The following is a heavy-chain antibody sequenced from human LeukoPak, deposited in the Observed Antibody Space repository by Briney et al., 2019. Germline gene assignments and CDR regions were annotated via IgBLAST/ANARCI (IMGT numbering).Heavy chain of an antibody. J-gene: IGHJ4*02. V-gene: IGHV4-59*01. Sequence: SETLSLTCTVSGGSIRNFYWSWIRQPPGKGLEWIGYIYYTGVTNYNPSLKSRVTISVDTSKNQFSLRLSSVTAADTAVYYCATRRLWLGYWGQGTLVTVSS. CDR2: IYYTGVT. CDR1: GGSIRNFY. CDR3: ATRRLWLGY. D-gene: IGHD5-18*01.